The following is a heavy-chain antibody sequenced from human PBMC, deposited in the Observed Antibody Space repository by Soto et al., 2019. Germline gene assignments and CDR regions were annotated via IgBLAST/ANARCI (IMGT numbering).Heavy chain of an antibody. CDR3: AKEEGDYDFWSGYRYNWFDP. CDR2: ISGSGGST. J-gene: IGHJ5*02. CDR1: GFTFSSYA. D-gene: IGHD3-3*01. V-gene: IGHV3-23*01. Sequence: EVQLLESGGGLVQPGGSLRLSCAASGFTFSSYAMSWVRQAPGKGLEWVSAISGSGGSTYYADSVKGRFTISRDNSKNSLYMQMNSLRAEDTAVYYCAKEEGDYDFWSGYRYNWFDPWGQGTLVTVSS.